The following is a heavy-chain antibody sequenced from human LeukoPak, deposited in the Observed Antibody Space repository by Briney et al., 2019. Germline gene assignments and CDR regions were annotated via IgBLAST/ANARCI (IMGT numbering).Heavy chain of an antibody. J-gene: IGHJ4*02. D-gene: IGHD3-3*01. Sequence: GESLKISCKGSGYRFTGYWIGWVRQMPGKGLEWMGIIHPGESNAAISPSFQGRVTVSVDKSISTAYLQWSSLMASDTAVYYCARHVAAPTWREFDYWGQGTLVTVSS. CDR3: ARHVAAPTWREFDY. CDR1: GYRFTGYW. CDR2: IHPGESNA. V-gene: IGHV5-51*01.